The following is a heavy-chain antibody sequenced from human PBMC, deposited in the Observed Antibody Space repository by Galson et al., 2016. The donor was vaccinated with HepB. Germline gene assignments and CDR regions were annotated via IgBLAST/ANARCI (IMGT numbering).Heavy chain of an antibody. V-gene: IGHV3-74*03. CDR3: ARDKGADTPFDY. J-gene: IGHJ4*02. D-gene: IGHD3-16*01. CDR2: ITSDGSSI. CDR1: GFTFSSYW. Sequence: SLRLSCAASGFTFSSYWIHWVRQAPGKGLVWVSRITSDGSSITYADFVKGRFTVSRDNAKNTVCRQMTRLRVEATAVYYCARDKGADTPFDYWSQGSRVTVAS.